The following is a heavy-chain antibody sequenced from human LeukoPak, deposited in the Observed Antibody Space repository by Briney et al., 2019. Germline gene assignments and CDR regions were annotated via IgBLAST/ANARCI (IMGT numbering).Heavy chain of an antibody. V-gene: IGHV3-21*06. CDR2: ISSSSNHK. D-gene: IGHD2-15*01. J-gene: IGHJ6*03. Sequence: PGGSLRLSCVVSGFTFSVYSMNWVRQAPGKGLEWVSSISSSSNHKYYADSVKGRFTISRDNAKNSLYLQMNSLRAEDTAVYYCARDGGSSGTGAYYMDVWGKGTTVTVSS. CDR3: ARDGGSSGTGAYYMDV. CDR1: GFTFSVYS.